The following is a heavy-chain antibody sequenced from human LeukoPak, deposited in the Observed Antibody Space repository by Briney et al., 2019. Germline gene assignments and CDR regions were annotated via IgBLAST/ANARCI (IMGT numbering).Heavy chain of an antibody. CDR1: GYSFTSYW. D-gene: IGHD6-19*01. J-gene: IGHJ4*02. Sequence: GESLKISCKGSGYSFTSYWIGWVRQMPGKGLEWMGIIYPGDSDTRHSPSFQGQVTISADKSISTAYLQWSSLKASDTAMYYCARHAIQWLALPDYWGQGTLVTVSS. V-gene: IGHV5-51*01. CDR3: ARHAIQWLALPDY. CDR2: IYPGDSDT.